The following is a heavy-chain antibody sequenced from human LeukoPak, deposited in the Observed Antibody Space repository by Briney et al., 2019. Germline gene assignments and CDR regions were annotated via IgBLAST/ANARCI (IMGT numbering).Heavy chain of an antibody. Sequence: ASVKVSCKSTGYTFTSYGINWVRQPRGQGLEWMGWISAYNGNTNYAQKLQGRVTMTTDTSTSKAYMVLRSLRSDDTAVYYCAREDFWSGNRDYWGQGTLVTVSS. CDR3: AREDFWSGNRDY. J-gene: IGHJ4*02. D-gene: IGHD3-3*01. CDR2: ISAYNGNT. V-gene: IGHV1-18*01. CDR1: GYTFTSYG.